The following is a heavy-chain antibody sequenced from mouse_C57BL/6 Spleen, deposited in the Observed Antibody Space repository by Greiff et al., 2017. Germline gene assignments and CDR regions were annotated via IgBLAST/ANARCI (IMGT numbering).Heavy chain of an antibody. D-gene: IGHD1-1*01. CDR3: ARQLITTVVEDAMDY. V-gene: IGHV1-64*01. CDR2: IHPNSGST. Sequence: QVQLQQPGAELVKPGASVKLSCKASGYTFTSYWMHWVKQRPGQGLEWIGMIHPNSGSTNYNEKFKSKATLTVDKSSSTAYMQLSSLTSEDSAVYYCARQLITTVVEDAMDYWGQGTSVTVSS. CDR1: GYTFTSYW. J-gene: IGHJ4*01.